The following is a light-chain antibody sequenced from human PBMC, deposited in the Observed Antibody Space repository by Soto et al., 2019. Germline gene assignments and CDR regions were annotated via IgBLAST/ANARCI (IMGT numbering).Light chain of an antibody. CDR1: SSDVGGYNY. CDR3: SSYSSSSTLCV. Sequence: QSALTQPASVSGSPGQSITISCTGTSSDVGGYNYVSWYQQDPGKAPKLMIYEVSNRPSGVSNRFSGSKSGNRASLTIAGLQAEDEADYYCSSYSSSSTLCVFGTGTKLTVL. V-gene: IGLV2-14*01. CDR2: EVS. J-gene: IGLJ1*01.